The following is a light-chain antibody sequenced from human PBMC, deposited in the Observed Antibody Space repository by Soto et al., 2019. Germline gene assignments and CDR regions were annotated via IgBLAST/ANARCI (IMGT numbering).Light chain of an antibody. V-gene: IGKV1-39*01. CDR1: QSISNY. J-gene: IGKJ3*01. CDR2: TAS. CDR3: QQTYTTPPFT. Sequence: DIPMTQSPSSLSASVGDRVTITCRASQSISNYLNWYQQKPGKAPELLIYTASTLQSGVPSRFSGSGSGTDFTLTISSLQPEDFATYYCQQTYTTPPFTFGPGTKVDIK.